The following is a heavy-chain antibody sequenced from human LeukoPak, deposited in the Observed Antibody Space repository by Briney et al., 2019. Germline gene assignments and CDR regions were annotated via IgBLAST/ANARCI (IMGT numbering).Heavy chain of an antibody. Sequence: PGGSLRLPCAASGFTFSTYWMSWIRQTPGKGLEWVANIKQDGSEKYYVDSVKGRFTISRDNAKNSLYLQLNILRAEDTALYFCARVGSDWYRGGFDIWGQGTLVTVSS. V-gene: IGHV3-7*01. CDR3: ARVGSDWYRGGFDI. D-gene: IGHD6-19*01. CDR1: GFTFSTYW. CDR2: IKQDGSEK. J-gene: IGHJ3*02.